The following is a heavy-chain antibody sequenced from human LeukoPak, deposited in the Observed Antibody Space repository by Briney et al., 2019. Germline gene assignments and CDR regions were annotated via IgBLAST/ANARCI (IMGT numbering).Heavy chain of an antibody. Sequence: PGRSLRLSCAASGFTFSSYTMSSVRQAPGKGLEWVSGISGSGSSTYHAESARGRFTISRDNSKNTLHLQMNSLRGEDTAIYYCAKDDDDFLDVFDIWGQGTVVTVSS. D-gene: IGHD3-3*01. V-gene: IGHV3-23*01. CDR1: GFTFSSYT. CDR2: ISGSGSST. J-gene: IGHJ3*02. CDR3: AKDDDDFLDVFDI.